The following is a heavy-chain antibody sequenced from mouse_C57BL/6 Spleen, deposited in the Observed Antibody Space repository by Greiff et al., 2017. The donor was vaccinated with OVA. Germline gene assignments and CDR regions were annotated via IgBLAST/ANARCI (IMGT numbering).Heavy chain of an antibody. CDR3: ARRNGSSLYFDD. V-gene: IGHV1-50*01. CDR2: IDPSDSDT. D-gene: IGHD1-1*01. J-gene: IGHJ2*01. Sequence: QVQLQQPGAELVKPGASVKLSCKASGYTFTSYWMQWVKQRPVQGLEWIGEIDPSDSDTNYNQKFKGKATLTVDTSSSTAYMQLSSLTSEDSAVYYCARRNGSSLYFDDWGQGTTLTVSS. CDR1: GYTFTSYW.